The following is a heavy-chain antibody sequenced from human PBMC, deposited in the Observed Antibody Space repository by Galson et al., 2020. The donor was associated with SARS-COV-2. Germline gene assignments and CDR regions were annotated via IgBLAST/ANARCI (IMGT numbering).Heavy chain of an antibody. CDR2: LSWNGGSI. J-gene: IGHJ4*02. V-gene: IGHV3-9*01. Sequence: GGSLRLSCAASGFTFNDYAMHWVRQAPGKGLEWVSGLSWNGGSIGHADSVKGRFTIFRDNTKNSLYLQMNSLRAEDTAVYYCAKLPSYYGSGSWEDGYLDYWGQGTLVTVSS. CDR1: GFTFNDYA. CDR3: AKLPSYYGSGSWEDGYLDY. D-gene: IGHD3-10*01.